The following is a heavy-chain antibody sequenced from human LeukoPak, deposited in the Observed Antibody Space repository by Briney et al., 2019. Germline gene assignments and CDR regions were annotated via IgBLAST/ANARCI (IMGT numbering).Heavy chain of an antibody. Sequence: ASVKVSCKASGYTFTSYAMHWVRQAPGQRLEWMGWTNAGNGNTKYSQKFQGRVTITRDTSASTAYMELSSLRSEDTAVYYCARGLSIVVVPAASWFDPWGQGTLVTVSS. D-gene: IGHD2-2*01. CDR3: ARGLSIVVVPAASWFDP. CDR2: TNAGNGNT. CDR1: GYTFTSYA. V-gene: IGHV1-3*01. J-gene: IGHJ5*02.